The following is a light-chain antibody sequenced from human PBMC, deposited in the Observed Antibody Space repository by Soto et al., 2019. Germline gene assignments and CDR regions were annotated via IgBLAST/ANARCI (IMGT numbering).Light chain of an antibody. CDR3: QQYNNWPPWT. J-gene: IGKJ1*01. CDR1: QSISSN. V-gene: IGKV3-15*01. CDR2: GAS. Sequence: EIVMTQSPATLSVSPGERATLSCRASQSISSNLAWYQQKPGQAPRLLIYGASTRATGIPARFSGSRSGTEFTLTISSLQSEDFAVYYCQQYNNWPPWTFGQGTKVEIQ.